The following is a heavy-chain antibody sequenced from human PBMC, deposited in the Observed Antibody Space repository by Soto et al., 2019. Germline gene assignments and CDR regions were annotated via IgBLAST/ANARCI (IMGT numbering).Heavy chain of an antibody. Sequence: QVQLHESGPGLVKPSETLSLTCTVSGDPITNYYWGWIRLPPGKGLQWIGSLHYTGSSNYNPSLKSRLTISIDTSKNQFSRNLASVTAADTAVYYCARVFNGGTAVAGVRFDPWGQGVLVTVSS. CDR1: GDPITNYY. D-gene: IGHD6-19*01. CDR2: LHYTGSS. J-gene: IGHJ5*02. V-gene: IGHV4-59*01. CDR3: ARVFNGGTAVAGVRFDP.